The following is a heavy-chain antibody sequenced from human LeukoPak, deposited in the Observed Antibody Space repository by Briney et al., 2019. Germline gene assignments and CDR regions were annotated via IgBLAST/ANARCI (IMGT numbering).Heavy chain of an antibody. V-gene: IGHV1-69*05. CDR3: ASSLLWFGEFHIRIFDY. CDR2: IIPIFGTA. J-gene: IGHJ4*02. D-gene: IGHD3-10*01. Sequence: SVRVSCKASGGTFSSYAISWVRQAPGQGLEWVGGIIPIFGTANYAQTFQGRVTITTDESTSTAYMDLSTLRSEDTGVYYCASSLLWFGEFHIRIFDYWGQGTLVTVSS. CDR1: GGTFSSYA.